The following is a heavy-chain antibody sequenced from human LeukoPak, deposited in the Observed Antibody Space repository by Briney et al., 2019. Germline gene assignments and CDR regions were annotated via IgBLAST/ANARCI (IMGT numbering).Heavy chain of an antibody. D-gene: IGHD4-11*01. CDR2: IIPIFGTA. V-gene: IGHV1-69*05. CDR3: ARLDLTTVTTDY. J-gene: IGHJ4*02. Sequence: SVKVSCKASGGTFSSYAISWVRQAPGQGLEWMGGIIPIFGTANYAQKFQGRVTITTDESTSTAYMELSSLRSEDTAVYYCARLDLTTVTTDYWGQGTLVTVSS. CDR1: GGTFSSYA.